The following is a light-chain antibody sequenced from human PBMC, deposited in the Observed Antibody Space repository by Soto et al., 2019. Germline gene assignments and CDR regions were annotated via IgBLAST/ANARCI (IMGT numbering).Light chain of an antibody. CDR2: GAS. CDR3: QQYGSSGT. Sequence: EIVLTQSPGTLSLSPGERATLSCRASQSVSNNYLAWYQQKPGQAPRLLIYGASNRATGIPDRFSGSGSGTDFTLTISRLEPEDFAVYYCQQYGSSGTVGQGTKGEIK. J-gene: IGKJ1*01. V-gene: IGKV3-20*01. CDR1: QSVSNNY.